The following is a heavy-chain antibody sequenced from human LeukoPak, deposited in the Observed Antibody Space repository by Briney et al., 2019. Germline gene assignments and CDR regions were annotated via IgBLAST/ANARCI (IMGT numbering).Heavy chain of an antibody. CDR2: ISGSGGSI. CDR1: GFTFSNYA. V-gene: IGHV3-23*01. D-gene: IGHD3/OR15-3a*01. Sequence: RTGGSLRLSCAASGFTFSNYAMSWVRQGPGKGLEWVSAISGSGGSIYYADSVKGRFTISRDKSKNTLFLQMNSLRAEDTAVYYCAKGGLYHVHGMDVWGQGTTVTVSS. CDR3: AKGGLYHVHGMDV. J-gene: IGHJ6*02.